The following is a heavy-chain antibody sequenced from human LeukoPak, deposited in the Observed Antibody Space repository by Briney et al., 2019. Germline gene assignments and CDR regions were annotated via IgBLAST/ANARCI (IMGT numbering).Heavy chain of an antibody. D-gene: IGHD3-22*01. Sequence: PSQTLSLTCTVSGGSISSGGYYWSWIRQHPGEGLEWIGYIYYSGSTYYNPSLKSRVTISVDTSKNQFSLKLSSVTAADTAVYYCARDDSSGYYLDYWGQGTLVTVSS. J-gene: IGHJ4*02. CDR3: ARDDSSGYYLDY. V-gene: IGHV4-31*03. CDR1: GGSISSGGYY. CDR2: IYYSGST.